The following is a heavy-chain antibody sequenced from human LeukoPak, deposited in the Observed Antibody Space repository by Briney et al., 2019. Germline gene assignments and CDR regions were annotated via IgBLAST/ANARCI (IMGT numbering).Heavy chain of an antibody. Sequence: AGGSLRLSCAASGFTFSSYAMSWVRQAPGKGLEWVAFIRYDGSNKYYADSVKGRFTISRDNSKNTLYLQMNSLRAEDTAVYYCAKDHCGGDCYSYYYYMDVWGKGTTVTISS. CDR2: IRYDGSNK. D-gene: IGHD2-21*02. CDR1: GFTFSSYA. J-gene: IGHJ6*03. V-gene: IGHV3-30*02. CDR3: AKDHCGGDCYSYYYYMDV.